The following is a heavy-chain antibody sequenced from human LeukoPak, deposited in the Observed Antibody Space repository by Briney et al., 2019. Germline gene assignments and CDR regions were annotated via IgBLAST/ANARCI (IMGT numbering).Heavy chain of an antibody. Sequence: SETLSLTCTVSGGSISSGGYYWSWIRQHPGKGLEWIGYIYYSGSTYYNPSLKSRVTISVDTSKNQFSLKLSSVTAADTAVYYCARIDIPAIAVAGTFGPWGQGTLVTVSS. CDR2: IYYSGST. D-gene: IGHD6-19*01. CDR3: ARIDIPAIAVAGTFGP. J-gene: IGHJ5*02. CDR1: GGSISSGGYY. V-gene: IGHV4-31*03.